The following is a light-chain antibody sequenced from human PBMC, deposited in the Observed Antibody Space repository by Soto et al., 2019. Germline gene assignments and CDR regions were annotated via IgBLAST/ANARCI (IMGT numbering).Light chain of an antibody. J-gene: IGKJ1*01. CDR1: QGIRND. Sequence: AIQMTQSPSSLSASVVDRVTIACRASQGIRNDLGWYQQKSGKAPKLLIYAASNLQSGVPSRFSGSGSGTLFTLTISSLQPEDFATYYCLQDHNYPWTFGQGTKVDIK. CDR3: LQDHNYPWT. CDR2: AAS. V-gene: IGKV1-6*01.